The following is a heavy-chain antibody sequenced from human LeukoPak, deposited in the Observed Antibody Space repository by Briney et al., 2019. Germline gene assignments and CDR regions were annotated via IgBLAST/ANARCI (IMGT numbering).Heavy chain of an antibody. J-gene: IGHJ3*02. D-gene: IGHD6-13*01. CDR1: GFTFSSYW. Sequence: PGGSLRLSCAASGFTFSSYWMSWVRPAPGKGLQWVANIKQDGSEKYYVDSVKGRFTISRDNAKNSLSLQMNSLGAEDTAVYYCARYSSSWHAYDIWGQGTMATVSA. CDR2: IKQDGSEK. V-gene: IGHV3-7*05. CDR3: ARYSSSWHAYDI.